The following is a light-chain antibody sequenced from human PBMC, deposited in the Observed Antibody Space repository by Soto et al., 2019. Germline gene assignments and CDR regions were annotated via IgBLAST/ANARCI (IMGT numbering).Light chain of an antibody. J-gene: IGKJ5*01. CDR2: GAS. V-gene: IGKV3-20*01. CDR1: QSVSSSY. CDR3: QQYGSPIT. Sequence: ESVLTLSPGTLSLSPGERATLSCRASQSVSSSYLAWYQQKPGQAPRLLIYGASSRATGIPDRFSGSGSGTDFTLTISRLEPEDFAVYYCQQYGSPITFGQGTRLEI.